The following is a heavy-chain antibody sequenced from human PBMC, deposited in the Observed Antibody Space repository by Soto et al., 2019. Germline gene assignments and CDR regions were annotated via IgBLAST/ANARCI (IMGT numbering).Heavy chain of an antibody. D-gene: IGHD2-21*01. CDR1: GGTFSSYT. J-gene: IGHJ5*02. Sequence: QVQLVQSGTEVKKPGSSVKVSCKASGGTFSSYTISWVRQAPGQGLEWMGRIIPILGIANYAQKFQGRVTITADKSTSTAYMELSSLRSEDTAVYYCARDFEGIWSGNWDDPWGQGTLVTVSS. CDR2: IIPILGIA. CDR3: ARDFEGIWSGNWDDP. V-gene: IGHV1-69*08.